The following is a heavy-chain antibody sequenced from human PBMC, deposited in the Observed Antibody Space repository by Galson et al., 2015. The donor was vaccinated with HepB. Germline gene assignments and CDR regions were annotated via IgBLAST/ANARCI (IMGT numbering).Heavy chain of an antibody. CDR3: ANSGGSYSVYYYYYAMDV. CDR1: GFTFSNYG. CDR2: ISYDGSNK. D-gene: IGHD1-26*01. V-gene: IGHV3-30*18. Sequence: SLRLSCAASGFTFSNYGMHWVRQAPGKGLEWVAVISYDGSNKYYADSVKGRFTISRDNSKNTLYLQMNSLRAEDTAVYYCANSGGSYSVYYYYYAMDVWGQGTTVTVAS. J-gene: IGHJ6*02.